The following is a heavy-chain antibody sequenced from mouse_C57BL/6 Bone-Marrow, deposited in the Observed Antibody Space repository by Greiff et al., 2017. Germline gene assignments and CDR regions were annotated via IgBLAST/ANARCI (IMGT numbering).Heavy chain of an antibody. CDR2: IDPEVGDT. D-gene: IGHD2-3*01. V-gene: IGHV14-4*01. Sequence: VQLKESGAGLVRPGASVKLSCTASGFNFKDDSIHWVKQSPEQGLEWIGWIDPEVGDTEYASKLQGQATITSDTSSNTAYLQLSSLTSEDTAVYYCASFDGNYFDFWGQGTPPTVAA. CDR1: GFNFKDDS. J-gene: IGHJ2*01. CDR3: ASFDGNYFDF.